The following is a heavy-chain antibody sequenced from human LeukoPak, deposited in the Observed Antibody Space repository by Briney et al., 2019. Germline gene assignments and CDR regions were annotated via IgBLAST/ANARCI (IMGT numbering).Heavy chain of an antibody. CDR2: IDYSGST. CDR3: ARAKAGGYYDSNGYYPT. V-gene: IGHV4-31*03. CDR1: GGSISSGGYY. Sequence: SETLSLTCTVSGGSISSGGYYWTWIRQHPGKGLECIGYIDYSGSTSYNPSLKSRVTISIDTSKNQFSLKLSSVTAADTAVYFCARAKAGGYYDSNGYYPTWGQGTLVTVSS. J-gene: IGHJ5*02. D-gene: IGHD3-22*01.